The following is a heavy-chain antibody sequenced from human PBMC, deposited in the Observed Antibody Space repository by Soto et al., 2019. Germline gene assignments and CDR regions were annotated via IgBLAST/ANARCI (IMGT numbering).Heavy chain of an antibody. V-gene: IGHV4-39*01. CDR3: ACHYDILTGYYYFDY. CDR1: GGSIISSSYY. Sequence: PPETLSLTCTVSGGSIISSSYYWGWIRQPPGKGLEWIGSIYYSGSTYYNPSLKSRVTISVDTSKNQFSLKLSSVTAADTAVYYCACHYDILTGYYYFDYWGQGTLVTVSS. D-gene: IGHD3-9*01. CDR2: IYYSGST. J-gene: IGHJ4*02.